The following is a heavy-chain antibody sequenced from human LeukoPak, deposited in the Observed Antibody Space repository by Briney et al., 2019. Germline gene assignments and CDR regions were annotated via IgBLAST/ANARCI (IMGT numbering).Heavy chain of an antibody. V-gene: IGHV3-7*01. CDR2: MKEDGTQT. J-gene: IGHJ4*02. D-gene: IGHD2-8*01. CDR1: GSILRSHW. CDR3: VAKRLIHPNYSDY. Sequence: GGSLTLSCAASGSILRSHWMNWVRQAPGKGLEGVANMKEDGTQTDYLESVRGRFTISRDYAKDSLYLQMDSLSVEDTAVYYCVAKRLIHPNYSDYWGQGTLVTVSS.